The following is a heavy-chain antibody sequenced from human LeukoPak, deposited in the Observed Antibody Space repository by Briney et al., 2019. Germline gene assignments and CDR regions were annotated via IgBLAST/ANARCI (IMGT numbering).Heavy chain of an antibody. D-gene: IGHD4-23*01. Sequence: GALRLSCAASGFTFSDHFMTWLRQAPGKGMEWISYISGSGATYYADSVKGRFTISRDNAQNSLWLEMNSLRVEDTAVYYCARDPMYNGGNSGAFDFWGQGTLVTVSS. CDR2: ISGSGAT. V-gene: IGHV3-69-1*02. CDR3: ARDPMYNGGNSGAFDF. CDR1: GFTFSDHF. J-gene: IGHJ3*01.